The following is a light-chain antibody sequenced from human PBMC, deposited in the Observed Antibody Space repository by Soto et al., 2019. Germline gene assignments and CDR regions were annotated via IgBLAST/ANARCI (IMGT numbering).Light chain of an antibody. Sequence: SVLTQPPSVSAAPGQKVTISCSGSSSSIGSYFVSWYQQLPGTAPKLLIYDNNKRPSGIPDRFSGSKSGTSATLGITGLQTGDEADYYCGTWDSTLSAYVFGTGTKVTVL. J-gene: IGLJ1*01. CDR3: GTWDSTLSAYV. V-gene: IGLV1-51*01. CDR2: DNN. CDR1: SSSIGSYF.